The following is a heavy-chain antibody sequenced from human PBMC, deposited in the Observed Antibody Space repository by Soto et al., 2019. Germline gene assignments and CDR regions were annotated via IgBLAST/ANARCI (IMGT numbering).Heavy chain of an antibody. V-gene: IGHV1-3*01. Sequence: VNVSCKASGYTFRSYAMHWVRQAPGQRLEWMGWINAGYGNTKSSQKFQDRVTISRDTSASTAYMELTSLRSEDTAVYYCARDTGDGTFDFWGQGTLVTVYS. CDR1: GYTFRSYA. J-gene: IGHJ4*02. CDR2: INAGYGNT. D-gene: IGHD7-27*01. CDR3: ARDTGDGTFDF.